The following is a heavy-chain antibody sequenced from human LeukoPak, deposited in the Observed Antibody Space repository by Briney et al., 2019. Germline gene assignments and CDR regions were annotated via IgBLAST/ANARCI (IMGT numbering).Heavy chain of an antibody. Sequence: QPSETLSLTCAVYGGSFSGYYWSWIRQPPGKGLEWVANIKQDGSEKYYVDSVKGRFTISRDNAKNSLYLQMNSLRAEDTAVYYCARDSGGNSGFDYWGQGTLVTVSS. CDR2: IKQDGSEK. CDR3: ARDSGGNSGFDY. V-gene: IGHV3-7*01. CDR1: GGSFSGYY. D-gene: IGHD4-23*01. J-gene: IGHJ4*02.